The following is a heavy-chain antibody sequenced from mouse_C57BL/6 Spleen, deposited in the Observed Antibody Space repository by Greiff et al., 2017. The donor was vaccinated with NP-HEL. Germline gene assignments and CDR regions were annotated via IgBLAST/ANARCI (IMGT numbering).Heavy chain of an antibody. CDR1: GYAFTNYL. J-gene: IGHJ2*01. CDR2: INPGSGGT. V-gene: IGHV1-54*01. D-gene: IGHD2-1*01. Sequence: QVQLQQSGAELVRPGTSVKVSCKASGYAFTNYLIEWVKQRPGQGLEWIGVINPGSGGTNYNEKFKGKATLTADKSSSTAYMQLSSLTSDDSAVYFCARFRGNSPFDYWGQGTTLTVSS. CDR3: ARFRGNSPFDY.